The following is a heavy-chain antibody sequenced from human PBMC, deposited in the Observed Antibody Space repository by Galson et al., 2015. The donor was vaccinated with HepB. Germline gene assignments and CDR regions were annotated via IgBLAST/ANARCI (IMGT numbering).Heavy chain of an antibody. CDR2: IRSKGYGATT. CDR1: GFTFGDYA. V-gene: IGHV3-49*03. CDR3: SRSGDLLYGGRRPLGTDC. D-gene: IGHD3-16*01. J-gene: IGHJ4*02. Sequence: SLRLSCATSGFTFGDYAMSWFRQTPGKGLEWVGFIRSKGYGATTEYAASVKGRFTISRHDSKSIAYLQMNSLKIEDTALYFCSRSGDLLYGGRRPLGTDCWGQGTLVTVSS.